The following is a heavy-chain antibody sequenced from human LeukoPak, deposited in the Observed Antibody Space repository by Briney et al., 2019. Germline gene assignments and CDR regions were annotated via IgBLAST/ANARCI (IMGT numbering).Heavy chain of an antibody. J-gene: IGHJ4*02. D-gene: IGHD1-14*01. CDR1: GGSISSGSYY. CDR3: ARVPAGSSELFDD. V-gene: IGHV4-61*02. Sequence: PSQTLSLTCTVSGGSISSGSYYWSWIRQPAGKGLEWIGRIHTSGSTNYNPSLKSRITISLDTSKNQFSLRLSSMTAADTAVYYCARVPAGSSELFDDWGQGTPVTVSS. CDR2: IHTSGST.